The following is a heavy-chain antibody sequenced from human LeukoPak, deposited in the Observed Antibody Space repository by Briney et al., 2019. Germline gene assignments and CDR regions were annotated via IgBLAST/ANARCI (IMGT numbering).Heavy chain of an antibody. CDR2: IYYSGST. J-gene: IGHJ2*01. CDR3: ARGGMVRGVSFDL. V-gene: IGHV4-30-4*01. Sequence: SETLSLTCTVSGGSISSGDYYWSWIRQPPGKGLEWIGYIYYSGSTYYNPSLKSRVTISVDTSKNQFSLKLSSVTAADTAVYYCARGGMVRGVSFDLWGRGTLVTVSS. CDR1: GGSISSGDYY. D-gene: IGHD3-10*01.